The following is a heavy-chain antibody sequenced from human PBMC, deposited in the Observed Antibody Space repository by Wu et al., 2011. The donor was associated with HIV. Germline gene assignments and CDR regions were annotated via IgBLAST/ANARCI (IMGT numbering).Heavy chain of an antibody. D-gene: IGHD3-3*02. CDR3: ARASYTAGAAFLQV. Sequence: QVQLVQSGAGVKRPGASVKVSCKASGYTFTDYYLHWVRQAPGQGLEWLGWINPNTFDKKYSVRFQGRVLMTRDTSINTAYMQLSSLRPDDTAIYYCARASYTAGAAFLQVWGQGTLVAVSS. V-gene: IGHV1-2*02. CDR2: INPNTFDK. J-gene: IGHJ1*01. CDR1: GYTFTDYY.